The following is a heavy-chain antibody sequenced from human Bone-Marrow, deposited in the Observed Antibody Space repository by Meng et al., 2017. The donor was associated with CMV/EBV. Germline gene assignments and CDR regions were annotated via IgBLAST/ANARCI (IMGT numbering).Heavy chain of an antibody. Sequence: GGSLRLSCVASGFTFSSYAMSWVRQAPGKGLEWVSAISGSGGSTYYADSVKGRFTISRDNSKNTLYLQMNSLRAEDTAVYYCAREFVNYGGNSFDYWGQGTLVTVSS. CDR1: GFTFSSYA. CDR2: ISGSGGST. V-gene: IGHV3-23*01. D-gene: IGHD4-23*01. CDR3: AREFVNYGGNSFDY. J-gene: IGHJ4*02.